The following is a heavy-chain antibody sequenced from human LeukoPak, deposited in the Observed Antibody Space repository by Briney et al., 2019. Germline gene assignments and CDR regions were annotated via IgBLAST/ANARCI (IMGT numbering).Heavy chain of an antibody. CDR2: INPSGGST. CDR1: GHTFTRYY. Sequence: ASVKVSCKASGHTFTRYYIHWVRQAPGQGLEWMGIINPSGGSTSYAQKFQGRVTMTRDTSTSTVYMELSSLRSEDTAVYYCARDEHGGNPNDYWGQGTLVTVSS. V-gene: IGHV1-46*01. J-gene: IGHJ4*02. CDR3: ARDEHGGNPNDY. D-gene: IGHD4-23*01.